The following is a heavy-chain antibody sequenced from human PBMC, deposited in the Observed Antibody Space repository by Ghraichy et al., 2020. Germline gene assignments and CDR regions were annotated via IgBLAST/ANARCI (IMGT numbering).Heavy chain of an antibody. D-gene: IGHD3-3*01. Sequence: GGSLRLSSLNYRSNVHTSAIQSHSQTSYNVLGLDTAISGSGGSTYYADSVKGRFTISRDNSKNTVYLQMNSLRAEDTAVYYCAKDLVVLEWLASYYGMDVLGLESTV. CDR2: ISGSGGST. V-gene: IGHV3-23*01. CDR3: AKDLVVLEWLASYYGMDV. CDR1: RSNVHTSA. J-gene: IGHJ6*02.